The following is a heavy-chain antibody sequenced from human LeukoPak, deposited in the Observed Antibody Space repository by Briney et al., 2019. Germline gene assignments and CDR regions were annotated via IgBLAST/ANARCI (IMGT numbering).Heavy chain of an antibody. CDR2: IYYSGST. Sequence: SETLSLTCTVSGGSISSSSYYWGWIRQPPGKGLEWIGSIYYSGSTYYNPSLKSRVTISVDTSKNQFSLKLSSVTAADTAVYYCARGLYCSGGSCYSPIDYWGQGTLVTVSS. J-gene: IGHJ4*02. CDR3: ARGLYCSGGSCYSPIDY. CDR1: GGSISSSSYY. V-gene: IGHV4-39*07. D-gene: IGHD2-15*01.